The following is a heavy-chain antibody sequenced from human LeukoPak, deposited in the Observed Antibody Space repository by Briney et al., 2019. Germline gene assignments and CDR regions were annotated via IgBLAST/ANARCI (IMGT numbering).Heavy chain of an antibody. CDR2: INPNSGGT. Sequence: GASVKVPCKASGYTFTSYYMHWVRQAPGQGLEWMGWINPNSGGTNYAQKFQGRVTMTRDTSISTAYMELSRLRSDDTAVYYCHYMVRGVTEDYWGQGTLVTVSS. D-gene: IGHD3-10*01. J-gene: IGHJ4*02. CDR1: GYTFTSYY. CDR3: HYMVRGVTEDY. V-gene: IGHV1-2*02.